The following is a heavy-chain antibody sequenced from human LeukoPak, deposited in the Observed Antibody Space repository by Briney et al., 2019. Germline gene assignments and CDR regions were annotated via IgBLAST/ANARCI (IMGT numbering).Heavy chain of an antibody. Sequence: SETLSLTCTVSGGSISSSSYYWGWIRQPPGKGLEWIGSIYYSGSTYYNPSLKSRVTISVDTSKNQFSLKLSSVIAADTAVYYCARVLAYCGGDCNPLLFDYWGQGTLVTVSS. CDR1: GGSISSSSYY. CDR3: ARVLAYCGGDCNPLLFDY. J-gene: IGHJ4*02. D-gene: IGHD2-21*02. V-gene: IGHV4-39*01. CDR2: IYYSGST.